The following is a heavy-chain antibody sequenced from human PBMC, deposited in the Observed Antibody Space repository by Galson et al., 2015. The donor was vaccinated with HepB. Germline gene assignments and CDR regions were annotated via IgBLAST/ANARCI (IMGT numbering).Heavy chain of an antibody. V-gene: IGHV1-24*01. CDR1: GYTLTELS. Sequence: SVKVSCKVSGYTLTELSMHWVRQAPGKGLEWMGGFDPEDGETIYAQKFQGRVTMTEDTSTDTAYMELSSLRSEDTAVYYCATDRRLYNWFDPWGQGTLVTVSS. J-gene: IGHJ5*02. CDR3: ATDRRLYNWFDP. CDR2: FDPEDGET.